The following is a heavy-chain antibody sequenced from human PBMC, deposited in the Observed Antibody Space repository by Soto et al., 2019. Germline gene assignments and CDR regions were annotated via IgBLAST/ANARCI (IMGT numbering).Heavy chain of an antibody. J-gene: IGHJ6*02. CDR1: GYTFTSYG. CDR2: ISAYNGNT. D-gene: IGHD4-17*01. CDR3: SVPTVTTFAYGMDV. Sequence: QVQLVQSGAEVKKPGASVKVSCKASGYTFTSYGISWVQQAPGQGLEWMGWISAYNGNTNYAQKLQGRVTMTTDTSTSTGYMELRSLRSDDTAVYYCSVPTVTTFAYGMDVWGQGTTVTVSS. V-gene: IGHV1-18*01.